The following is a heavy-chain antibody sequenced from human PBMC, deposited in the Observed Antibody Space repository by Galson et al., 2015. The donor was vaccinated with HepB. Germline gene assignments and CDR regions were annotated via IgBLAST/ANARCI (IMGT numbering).Heavy chain of an antibody. CDR3: ARGFPAAGYQSHYYYYGMDV. V-gene: IGHV4-59*01. J-gene: IGHJ6*02. CDR1: GGSISSYY. D-gene: IGHD6-13*01. Sequence: SETLSLTCTVSGGSISSYYWSWIRQPPGKGLEWIGYIYYSGSTNYNPSLKSRVTISVDTSKNQFSLKLSSVTAADTAVYYCARGFPAAGYQSHYYYYGMDVWGQGTTVTVSS. CDR2: IYYSGST.